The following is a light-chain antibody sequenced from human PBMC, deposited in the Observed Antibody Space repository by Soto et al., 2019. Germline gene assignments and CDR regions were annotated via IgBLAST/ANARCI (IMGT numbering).Light chain of an antibody. Sequence: QMTQSPSSLFASVGDRVTITCRASQSISSHLNWYQQKVGQTPRLLIYAASTLQSEVPPRFSGSGSGTEVTLTISGLQREDFATYYCQQSHSDPLTFGGGTKIQI. CDR2: AAS. CDR1: QSISSH. V-gene: IGKV1-39*01. CDR3: QQSHSDPLT. J-gene: IGKJ4*01.